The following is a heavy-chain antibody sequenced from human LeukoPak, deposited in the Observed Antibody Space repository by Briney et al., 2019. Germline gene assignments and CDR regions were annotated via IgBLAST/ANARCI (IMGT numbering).Heavy chain of an antibody. CDR2: ISSSSSYI. Sequence: GGSLRLSCAASGFTFSSYSMNWVRQAPGKGLEWVSFISSSSSYIYYADSVKGRFTISRDNAKNSLYLQMNSLRAEDTAVYYCARALYYYDTPFDPWGQGTLVTVSS. V-gene: IGHV3-21*01. J-gene: IGHJ5*02. CDR3: ARALYYYDTPFDP. CDR1: GFTFSSYS. D-gene: IGHD3-22*01.